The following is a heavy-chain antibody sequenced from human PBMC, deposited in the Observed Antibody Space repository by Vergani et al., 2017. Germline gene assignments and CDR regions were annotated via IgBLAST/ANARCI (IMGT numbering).Heavy chain of an antibody. CDR2: INHSGST. CDR3: ARGVPTVTILWPRIPRYGMDV. J-gene: IGHJ6*04. CDR1: GGSFSGYY. V-gene: IGHV4-34*01. Sequence: QVQLQQWGAGLLKPSETLSLTCAVYGGSFSGYYWSWIRQPPGKGLEWIGEINHSGSTNNNPSLKSRVTISLDTSKDQFSLTLRSVTSADTAVYYCARGVPTVTILWPRIPRYGMDVWGEGTTVTVSS. D-gene: IGHD4-17*01.